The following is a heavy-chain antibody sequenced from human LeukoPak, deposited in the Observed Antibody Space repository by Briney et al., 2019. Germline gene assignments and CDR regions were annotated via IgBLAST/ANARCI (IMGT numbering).Heavy chain of an antibody. Sequence: PGGSLRLSCVASGFTFSSYGMHWVRQAPGKGLEWVALLRNDLNNKFYADSVKGRFTISRDNSKNTLYLQMNSLRAEDTAVYYCARGRIAAAGTFDYWGQGTLVTVSS. CDR3: ARGRIAAAGTFDY. D-gene: IGHD6-13*01. V-gene: IGHV3-30*02. CDR1: GFTFSSYG. J-gene: IGHJ4*02. CDR2: LRNDLNNK.